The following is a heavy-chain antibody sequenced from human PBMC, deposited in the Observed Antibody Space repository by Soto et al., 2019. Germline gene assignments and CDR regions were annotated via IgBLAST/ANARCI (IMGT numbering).Heavy chain of an antibody. D-gene: IGHD6-6*01. CDR2: IYYSGST. CDR1: GGSISSSSYY. J-gene: IGHJ4*02. Sequence: SETLSLTCTVSGGSISSSSYYWGWIRQPPGKGLEWIGSIYYSGSTYYNPSLKSRVTISVDTSKNQFSLKLSSVTAADTAVYYCARHVPRFTGIAARPLYFDYWGQGTLVTVSS. V-gene: IGHV4-39*01. CDR3: ARHVPRFTGIAARPLYFDY.